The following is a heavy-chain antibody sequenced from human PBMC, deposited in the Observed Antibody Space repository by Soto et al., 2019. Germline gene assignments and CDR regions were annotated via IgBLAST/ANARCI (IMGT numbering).Heavy chain of an antibody. D-gene: IGHD2-2*01. CDR2: IVVGSGNT. CDR1: GFTFTSSA. J-gene: IGHJ6*02. Sequence: SVKVSCKASGFTFTSSAVQWVRQARGQRLEWIGWIVVGSGNTNYAQKFQERVTITRDMSTSTAYMELSSLRSEDTAVYYCAADIVVVPAATSDYGMDVWGQGTTVTVPS. CDR3: AADIVVVPAATSDYGMDV. V-gene: IGHV1-58*01.